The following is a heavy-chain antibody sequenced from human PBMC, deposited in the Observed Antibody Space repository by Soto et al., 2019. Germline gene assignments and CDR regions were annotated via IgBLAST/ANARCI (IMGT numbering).Heavy chain of an antibody. Sequence: SETLSLTCAVSGGSISSGGYSWSWIRQPPGKGLEYIGYIYESGSTYYNPSLKSRVTISMDRSSNQFSLRLTSVTAADTAVYYCAREGGGFSGNWFDPWGKGTQVTVSS. CDR2: IYESGST. CDR3: AREGGGFSGNWFDP. J-gene: IGHJ5*02. V-gene: IGHV4-30-2*01. CDR1: GGSISSGGYS. D-gene: IGHD3-10*01.